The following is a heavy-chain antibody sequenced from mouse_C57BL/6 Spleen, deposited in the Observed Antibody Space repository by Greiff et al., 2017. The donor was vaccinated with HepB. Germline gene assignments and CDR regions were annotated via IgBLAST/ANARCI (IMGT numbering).Heavy chain of an antibody. CDR3: AREGHGSRWFAY. CDR1: GYTFTSYW. CDR2: IDPSDSYT. J-gene: IGHJ3*01. D-gene: IGHD2-2*01. Sequence: QVQLQQPGAELVMPGASVKLSCKASGYTFTSYWMHWVKQRPGQGLEWIGEIDPSDSYTNYNQKFKGKSTLTVDKSSSTAYMQLSSLTSEDSAVYYCAREGHGSRWFAYWGQGTLVTVSA. V-gene: IGHV1-69*01.